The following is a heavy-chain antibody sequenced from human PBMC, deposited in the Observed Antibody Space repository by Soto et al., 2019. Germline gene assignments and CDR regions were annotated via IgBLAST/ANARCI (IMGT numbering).Heavy chain of an antibody. D-gene: IGHD2-2*01. J-gene: IGHJ4*02. CDR1: GYPVTSYY. CDR3: ARIEGSASSVGD. Sequence: QVHLVQSGAQVRQPGASVKVSCRASGYPVTSYYLHWVRQAPGQGLEWMGYFNPKTGGTVYAPNFRGRVTLTRDTSVRDTSVIIVFLDLTRLTSDDTAVYYCARIEGSASSVGDWGQGTLVAVSS. CDR2: FNPKTGGT. V-gene: IGHV1-2*02.